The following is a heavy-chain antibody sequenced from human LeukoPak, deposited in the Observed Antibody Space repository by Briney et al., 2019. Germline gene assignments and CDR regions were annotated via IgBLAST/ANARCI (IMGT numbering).Heavy chain of an antibody. CDR3: VRGYSFGPYGMDV. J-gene: IGHJ6*02. D-gene: IGHD2-15*01. V-gene: IGHV3-64D*09. CDR1: GFPFSSYA. Sequence: PGGSLRLSCSASGFPFSSYAMHWVRQAPAKGLEYVSAISDSGGSTYYADSVKGRFTIYRDNSKNTLYLQMSSLRAEDTAVYFCVRGYSFGPYGMDVWGQGTTVTVSS. CDR2: ISDSGGST.